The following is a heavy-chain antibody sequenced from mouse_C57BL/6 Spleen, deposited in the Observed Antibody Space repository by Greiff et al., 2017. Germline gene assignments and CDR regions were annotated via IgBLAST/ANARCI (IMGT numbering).Heavy chain of an antibody. J-gene: IGHJ1*03. Sequence: QVQLQQPGTELVKPGASVKLSCKASGYTFTSYWMHWVKQRPGQGLEWIGNINPSNGGTNYTEKFKSKATLTVDQSSSTAYMQLSSLTSADSAVYYCAREGWDEKDFDVWGTGTTVTVSS. D-gene: IGHD4-1*01. CDR1: GYTFTSYW. V-gene: IGHV1-53*01. CDR2: INPSNGGT. CDR3: AREGWDEKDFDV.